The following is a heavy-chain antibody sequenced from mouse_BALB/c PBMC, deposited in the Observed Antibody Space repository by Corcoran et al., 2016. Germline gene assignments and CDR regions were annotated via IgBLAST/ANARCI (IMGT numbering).Heavy chain of an antibody. CDR3: AREGNYVFAY. J-gene: IGHJ3*01. Sequence: DVQLQESGPGLVKPSQSLSLTCSVTGYSITSGYYWNWIRQVPGNKLEWMGYISYDGINNYNPALKNRISITRDTSKNQFFLKLNSVTTEDTATYYCAREGNYVFAYWGQGTLVTVSA. D-gene: IGHD2-1*01. CDR1: GYSITSGYY. V-gene: IGHV3-6*02. CDR2: ISYDGIN.